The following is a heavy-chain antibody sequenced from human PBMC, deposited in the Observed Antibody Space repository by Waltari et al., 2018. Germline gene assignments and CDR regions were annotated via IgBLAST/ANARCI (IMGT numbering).Heavy chain of an antibody. CDR2: IYSGGRT. D-gene: IGHD3-22*01. V-gene: IGHV3-53*01. CDR3: ARVSLPYYYDSSGSWWYFDY. J-gene: IGHJ4*02. CDR1: GFTVSSNY. Sequence: EVQLVESGGGLIQPGGSLRLSCAASGFTVSSNYMSWVRQAPGKGREWVSVIYSGGRTYYADSVKGRFTISRDNSKNTLYLQMNSLRAEDTAVYYCARVSLPYYYDSSGSWWYFDYWGQGTLVTVSS.